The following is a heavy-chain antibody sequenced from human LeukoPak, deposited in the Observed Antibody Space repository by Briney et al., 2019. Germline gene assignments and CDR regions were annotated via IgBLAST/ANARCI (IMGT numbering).Heavy chain of an antibody. V-gene: IGHV3-74*01. CDR1: GFTFSSYW. CDR2: INSDGSNI. CDR3: ARDLELVYYNSTAYDY. Sequence: PGGSLTLSCAASGFTFSSYWMHWVRQSPEKGLMWVSRINSDGSNIAYADSVKGRFTISRDNAKNTLYLQMNSLRAEGTAVYYCARDLELVYYNSTAYDYWGHGTLVTVSS. D-gene: IGHD3-22*01. J-gene: IGHJ4*01.